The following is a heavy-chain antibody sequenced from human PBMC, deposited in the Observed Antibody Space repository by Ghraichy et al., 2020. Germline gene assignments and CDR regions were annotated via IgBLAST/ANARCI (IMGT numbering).Heavy chain of an antibody. D-gene: IGHD3-3*01. CDR3: ARGAKVTIFGVANTDGGDY. CDR2: INHSGST. J-gene: IGHJ4*02. Sequence: SETLSLTCAVYGGSFSGYYWSWIRQPPGKGLEWIGEINHSGSTNYNPSLKSRVTISVDTSKNQFSLKLSSVTAADTAVYYCARGAKVTIFGVANTDGGDYWGQGTLVTVSS. CDR1: GGSFSGYY. V-gene: IGHV4-34*01.